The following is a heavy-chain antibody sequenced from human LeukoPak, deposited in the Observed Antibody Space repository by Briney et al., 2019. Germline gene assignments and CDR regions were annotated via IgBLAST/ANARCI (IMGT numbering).Heavy chain of an antibody. J-gene: IGHJ4*02. CDR1: GGSISSYY. CDR2: VYYSGST. CDR3: TRERRDGYKVYFDY. Sequence: SETLSLTCTVSGGSISSYYWSWIRQPPGKGLEWIGYVYYSGSTNYNPSLKSRVTISVDTSKNQFSLRLSSVTAADTAVYYCTRERRDGYKVYFDYWGQGTLVTVSS. D-gene: IGHD5-24*01. V-gene: IGHV4-59*01.